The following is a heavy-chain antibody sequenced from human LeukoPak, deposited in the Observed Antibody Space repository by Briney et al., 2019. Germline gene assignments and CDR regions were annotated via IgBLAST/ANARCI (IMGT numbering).Heavy chain of an antibody. Sequence: SETLSLTCTVSGDSISSDYWSWIRQQPGKRLEGFVYIYYSSITNYTPPLKRRVTISVDTSKNQFSLKLSSVTAADTAVYYCARDILSYSYYMDIWGKGTTVTVSS. V-gene: IGHV4-59*01. J-gene: IGHJ6*03. D-gene: IGHD3-10*01. CDR1: GDSISSDY. CDR3: ARDILSYSYYMDI. CDR2: IYYSSIT.